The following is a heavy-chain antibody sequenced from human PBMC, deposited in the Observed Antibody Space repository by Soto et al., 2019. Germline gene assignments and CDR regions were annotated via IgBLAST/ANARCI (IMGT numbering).Heavy chain of an antibody. V-gene: IGHV3-7*03. CDR1: GFIFSMYS. D-gene: IGHD2-21*02. J-gene: IGHJ6*02. CDR2: IPQDGVDG. CDR3: ARDHLILPAHDFFYGSDV. Sequence: DVKLVESGGGMVQPGDSLRLSCEVSGFIFSMYSMSWVRQTPGKGLEWVAKIPQDGVDGHYADAVKGRFTISRDNGKNSLYLQMNNLRPEDTAVYYCARDHLILPAHDFFYGSDVWGRGATVTVSS.